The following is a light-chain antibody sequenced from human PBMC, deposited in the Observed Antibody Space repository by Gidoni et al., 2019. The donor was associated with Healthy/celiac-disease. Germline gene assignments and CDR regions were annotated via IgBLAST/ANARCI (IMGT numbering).Light chain of an antibody. J-gene: IGKJ2*01. Sequence: DIVLTQSPGPLSLSPGERATLSCRASQSVSSSYLAWYQQKPGQAPRLLIYGASSRATGIPDRFSGSGSGTDFTLTISRLEPEDVAVYYCQQYGSSPPMYTFGQXTKLEIK. V-gene: IGKV3-20*01. CDR1: QSVSSSY. CDR2: GAS. CDR3: QQYGSSPPMYT.